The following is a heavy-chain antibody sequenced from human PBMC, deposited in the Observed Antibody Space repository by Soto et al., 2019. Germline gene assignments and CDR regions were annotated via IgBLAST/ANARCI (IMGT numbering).Heavy chain of an antibody. CDR1: GFIFSDHY. CDR2: IRNKANSYST. J-gene: IGHJ4*02. D-gene: IGHD2-15*01. CDR3: VRIVLVAAK. Sequence: GGSLRLSCVASGFIFSDHYMDWVRQAPGKGPEWLGRIRNKANSYSTEYAPSVKGRFTISRDDSKNSLYLQMNSLKTEDTAVYYCVRIVLVAAKWGQGTLVTVSS. V-gene: IGHV3-72*01.